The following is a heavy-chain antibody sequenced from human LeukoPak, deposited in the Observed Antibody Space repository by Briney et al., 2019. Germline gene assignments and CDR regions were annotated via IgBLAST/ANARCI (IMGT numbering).Heavy chain of an antibody. V-gene: IGHV4-34*01. J-gene: IGHJ4*02. CDR2: INHSGST. D-gene: IGHD2-8*01. Sequence: SETLSLTCAVFGGSFSDYYWSWIRQPPGKGLEWIGEINHSGSTNYDPSLKSRVTISVDTSKNQFSLKLNSVTAADTAVYYCARLMSWGQGSLVTVSS. CDR1: GGSFSDYY. CDR3: ARLMS.